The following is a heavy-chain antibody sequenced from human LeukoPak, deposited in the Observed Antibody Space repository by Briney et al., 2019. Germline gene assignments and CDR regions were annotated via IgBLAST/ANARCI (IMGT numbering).Heavy chain of an antibody. CDR1: GFTFSSYS. CDR2: ISSSSSTI. J-gene: IGHJ4*02. Sequence: GGSLRLSCAASGFTFSSYSMNWVRQAPGKGLEWVSYISSSSSTIYYADSVKGRFTISRDNAKNSLYLQMNSLRAEDTAVYYCARDSGYYDILTASMDYWGQGTLVTVSS. D-gene: IGHD3-9*01. V-gene: IGHV3-48*04. CDR3: ARDSGYYDILTASMDY.